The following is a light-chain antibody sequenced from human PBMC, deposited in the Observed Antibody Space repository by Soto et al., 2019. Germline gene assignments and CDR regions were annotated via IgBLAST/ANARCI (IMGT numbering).Light chain of an antibody. CDR1: RSLDIN. CDR3: QQYDVWPLT. V-gene: IGKV3-15*01. Sequence: EVIMTQSPATLSVSPGETATLSCRASRSLDINFAWYQQKPGQAPMLLIFGAPTRATGIPPRFSGSGSGTEFTLAISSLLSEDCALYYCQQYDVWPLTFGQGTKLESK. CDR2: GAP. J-gene: IGKJ2*01.